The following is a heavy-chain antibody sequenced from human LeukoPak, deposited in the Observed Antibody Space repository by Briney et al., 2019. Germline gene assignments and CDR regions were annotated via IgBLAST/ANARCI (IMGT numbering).Heavy chain of an antibody. CDR2: INPNSGGT. J-gene: IGHJ5*02. D-gene: IGHD2-2*01. V-gene: IGHV1-2*02. Sequence: ASVKVSCKASGYTFTGYYMHWVRQAPGQGLEWMGWINPNSGGTNYAQKFQGRVTMTRDTSISTAYMELSRLRSDDTAVYYCVSRVVPAAPLLPWGQGTLVTVSS. CDR1: GYTFTGYY. CDR3: VSRVVPAAPLLP.